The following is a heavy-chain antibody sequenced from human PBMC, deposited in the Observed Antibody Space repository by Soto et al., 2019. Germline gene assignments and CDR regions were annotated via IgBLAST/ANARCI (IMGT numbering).Heavy chain of an antibody. Sequence: PGGSLRLSCAASGFTFSSYAMSWVRQAPGKGLEWVSAISGSGGSTYYADSVKGRFTISRDNSKNTLYLQMNSLRAEDTAVYYCAKDRERYSYGLAPESEDYWGQGTLVTVSS. CDR2: ISGSGGST. V-gene: IGHV3-23*01. CDR3: AKDRERYSYGLAPESEDY. D-gene: IGHD5-18*01. J-gene: IGHJ4*02. CDR1: GFTFSSYA.